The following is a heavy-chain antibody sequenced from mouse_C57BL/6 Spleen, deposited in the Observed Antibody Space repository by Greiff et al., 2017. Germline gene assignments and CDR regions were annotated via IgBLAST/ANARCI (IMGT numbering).Heavy chain of an antibody. D-gene: IGHD4-1*01. V-gene: IGHV1-22*01. CDR2: INPNNGGT. J-gene: IGHJ2*01. CDR3: AITGTYYFDY. CDR1: GYTFTDSN. Sequence: VQLKESGPELVKPGASVKMSCKASGYTFTDSNMHWVKQSHGKSLEWIGYINPNNGGTSYNRKFKGKATLTVNKSSSTAYMGLRSLTSDESAVYYCAITGTYYFDYWGQGTTLTVSA.